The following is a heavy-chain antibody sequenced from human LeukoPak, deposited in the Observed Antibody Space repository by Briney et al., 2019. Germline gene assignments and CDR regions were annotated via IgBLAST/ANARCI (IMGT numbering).Heavy chain of an antibody. V-gene: IGHV3-20*04. CDR2: INWNGGST. D-gene: IGHD5-18*01. Sequence: GGSLRLSCAASGFTFDDYGMSWVRQAPGKGLEWFGGINWNGGSTGYADSVKGRFTTSRDNAKTSLYLQMNPLRAEDTALYYCARAPGYSYGSYYFDYWGQGTLVTVSS. CDR3: ARAPGYSYGSYYFDY. CDR1: GFTFDDYG. J-gene: IGHJ4*02.